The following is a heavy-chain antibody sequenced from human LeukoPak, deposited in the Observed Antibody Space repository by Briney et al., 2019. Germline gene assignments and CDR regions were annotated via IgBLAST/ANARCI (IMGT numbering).Heavy chain of an antibody. CDR1: GDSISTY. Sequence: PSETLSLTCSVSGDSISTYWSWIRQPPGKGLEWIGSVYNSVSTYYNPSLKSRVTISVDTSKNQVSLKPTSVTAADTAVYYCARNATSSDVIVAPARGYFDYWGQGILVTVSS. D-gene: IGHD6-13*01. V-gene: IGHV4-38-2*02. CDR3: ARNATSSDVIVAPARGYFDY. J-gene: IGHJ4*02. CDR2: VYNSVST.